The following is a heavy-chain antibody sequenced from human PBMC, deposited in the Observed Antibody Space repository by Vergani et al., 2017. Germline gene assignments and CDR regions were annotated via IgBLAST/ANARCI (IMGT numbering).Heavy chain of an antibody. CDR1: GFTFDDYA. CDR3: ASAGVVTPG. V-gene: IGHV3-9*01. CDR2: ISWNSGSI. Sequence: EVQLVESGGGLVQPGRSLRLSCAASGFTFDDYAMHWVRQAPGKGLEWVSGISWNSGSIGYADSVKGRFTISRDTAKNSLYLQMNSLGAEDTAVYYCASAGVVTPGWGQGTLVTVSS. D-gene: IGHD4-23*01. J-gene: IGHJ4*02.